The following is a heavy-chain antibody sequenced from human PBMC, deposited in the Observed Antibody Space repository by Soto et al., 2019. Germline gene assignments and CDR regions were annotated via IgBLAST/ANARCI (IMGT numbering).Heavy chain of an antibody. CDR1: GYTFTNYY. J-gene: IGHJ4*02. V-gene: IGHV1-46*01. CDR3: ARGDNDY. CDR2: IHPDGGHT. Sequence: ASVKVSCKASGYTFTNYYVQWVRQAPGQGLEWMGVIHPDGGHTTCSQKFQDRVTMTRDTFTSTIYMELSSLRSEDTAVYYCARGDNDYWGQGNLLTVSS.